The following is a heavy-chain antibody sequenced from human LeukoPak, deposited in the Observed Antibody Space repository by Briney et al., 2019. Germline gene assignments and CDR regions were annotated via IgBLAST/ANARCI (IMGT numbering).Heavy chain of an antibody. CDR2: IKQDGSEK. CDR3: ASGYDILTGYYNFDY. CDR1: AFTFSSYS. D-gene: IGHD3-9*01. Sequence: GGSLRLSCVASAFTFSSYSMNWVRQAPGKGLEWVANIKQDGSEKYYVDSVKGRFTISRDNAKNSLYLQMNSLRAEDTAVYYCASGYDILTGYYNFDYWGQGTLVTVSS. J-gene: IGHJ4*02. V-gene: IGHV3-7*01.